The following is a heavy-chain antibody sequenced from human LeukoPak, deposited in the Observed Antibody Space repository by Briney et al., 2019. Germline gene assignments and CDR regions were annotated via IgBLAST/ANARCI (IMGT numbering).Heavy chain of an antibody. J-gene: IGHJ5*02. CDR1: GGTFSSYV. CDR2: VIPIFGTA. D-gene: IGHD2-2*01. CDR3: ARALLRYCSSTSCYWFDP. V-gene: IGHV1-69*13. Sequence: ASVKVSCKASGGTFSSYVNSWVRQAPGQGLEWMGGVIPIFGTANYAQKFQGRVTITADESTSTAYMELSSLRSEDTAVYYCARALLRYCSSTSCYWFDPWGQGTLVTVSS.